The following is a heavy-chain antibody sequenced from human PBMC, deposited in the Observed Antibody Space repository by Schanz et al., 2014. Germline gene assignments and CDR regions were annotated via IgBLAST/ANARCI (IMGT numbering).Heavy chain of an antibody. J-gene: IGHJ6*03. D-gene: IGHD3-3*01. V-gene: IGHV1-8*02. CDR2: MNPKTGNT. Sequence: QVQLVQSGAEVKKPGASVKVSCKASGYTFTSYGISWVRQATGQGLEWMGWMNPKTGNTDHAQKFQGRVSMTWDTSTSTAYLDLSRLRSEDTGMYYCARALKGKVAIFGVIAAQNYYYMDVWGKGTTVTVSS. CDR1: GYTFTSYG. CDR3: ARALKGKVAIFGVIAAQNYYYMDV.